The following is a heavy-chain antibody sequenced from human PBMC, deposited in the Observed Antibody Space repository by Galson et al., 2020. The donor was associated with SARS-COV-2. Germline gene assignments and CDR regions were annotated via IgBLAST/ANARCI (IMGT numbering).Heavy chain of an antibody. Sequence: GGSLRLSCAASGFTFSSYSMNWVRQAPGKGLEWVSSISSSSSYIYYADSVKGRFTISRDNAKNSLYLQMNSLRAEDTAVYYCARDRYYDSSGIYFDYWGQGTLVTVSS. CDR3: ARDRYYDSSGIYFDY. CDR2: ISSSSSYI. J-gene: IGHJ4*02. CDR1: GFTFSSYS. V-gene: IGHV3-21*01. D-gene: IGHD3-22*01.